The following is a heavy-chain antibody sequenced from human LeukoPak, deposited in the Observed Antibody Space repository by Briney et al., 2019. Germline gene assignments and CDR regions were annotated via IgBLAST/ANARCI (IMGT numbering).Heavy chain of an antibody. J-gene: IGHJ4*02. V-gene: IGHV3-7*01. CDR3: ARDKGEGRWELLVGYYFDY. Sequence: PGGSLRLSCAASGFTFSSYEMNWVRQAPGKGLEWVANIKQDGSEKYYVDSVKGRFTISRDNAKNSLYLQMNSLRAEDTAVYYCARDKGEGRWELLVGYYFDYWGQGTLVTVSS. CDR2: IKQDGSEK. CDR1: GFTFSSYE. D-gene: IGHD1-26*01.